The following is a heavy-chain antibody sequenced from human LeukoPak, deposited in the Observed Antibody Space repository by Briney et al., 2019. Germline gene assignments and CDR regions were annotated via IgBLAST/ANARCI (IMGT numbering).Heavy chain of an antibody. Sequence: SETLSLTCTVSGGSISSYYWSWIRQPPGKGLEWIGYICYSGSTNYNPSLKSRVTISVDTSKNQFSLKLSSVTAADTAVYYCARARQPYYYYGMDVWGQGTTVTVSS. CDR3: ARARQPYYYYGMDV. J-gene: IGHJ6*02. V-gene: IGHV4-59*01. CDR1: GGSISSYY. CDR2: ICYSGST. D-gene: IGHD5-18*01.